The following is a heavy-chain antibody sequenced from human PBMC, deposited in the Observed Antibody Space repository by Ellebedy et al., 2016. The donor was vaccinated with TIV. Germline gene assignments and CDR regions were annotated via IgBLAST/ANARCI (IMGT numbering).Heavy chain of an antibody. D-gene: IGHD3-10*01. Sequence: GESLKISCAASGFTFSNNAMTWARQVPGKGLEWVANMDQDGSKTNYVGSVKGRFSISRDNAQNSLYLQMNSLRAEDTAMYYCARDDGSEGALGYWGQGTLVTVSS. J-gene: IGHJ4*02. CDR1: GFTFSNNA. CDR2: MDQDGSKT. CDR3: ARDDGSEGALGY. V-gene: IGHV3-7*03.